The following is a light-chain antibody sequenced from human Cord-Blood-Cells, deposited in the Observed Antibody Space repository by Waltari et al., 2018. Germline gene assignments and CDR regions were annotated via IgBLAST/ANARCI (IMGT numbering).Light chain of an antibody. CDR3: QSYDSSLSGVV. CDR2: VNS. V-gene: IGLV1-40*01. J-gene: IGLJ2*01. CDR1: SSNIGAGYD. Sequence: QSVLTQPPSVSGAPGQRVTISCTGSSSNIGAGYDVHWYQQLPGTAPKLLNYVNSNRPSGVADRCSGSKSGTSASLAITGLQAEDEADYYCQSYDSSLSGVVFGGGTKLTVL.